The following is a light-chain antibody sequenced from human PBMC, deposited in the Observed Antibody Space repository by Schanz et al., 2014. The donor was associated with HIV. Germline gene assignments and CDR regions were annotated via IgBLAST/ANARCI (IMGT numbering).Light chain of an antibody. Sequence: VMTQSPATLSVSPGERATLSCRASQSVSSDLAWYQQKPGQAPRLLIYGASRRATGIPDRFSGSGSGTDFTLTISSLEPEDFAVYYCQQRSNWPVTFGQGTRLEIK. CDR3: QQRSNWPVT. V-gene: IGKV3-11*01. CDR1: QSVSSD. J-gene: IGKJ5*01. CDR2: GAS.